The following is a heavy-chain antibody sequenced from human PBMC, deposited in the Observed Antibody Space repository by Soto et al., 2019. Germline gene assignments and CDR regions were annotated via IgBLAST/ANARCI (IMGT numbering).Heavy chain of an antibody. CDR3: AKNPDTAMVSYYYYGMDV. CDR1: GFTFSSYG. Sequence: GGSLRLSCVASGFTFSSYGMHWVRQAPGKGLEWVAVISYDGSNKYYADSVKGRFTISRDNSKNTLYLQMNSLRAEDTAVYYCAKNPDTAMVSYYYYGMDVWGQGTTVTVSS. CDR2: ISYDGSNK. J-gene: IGHJ6*02. D-gene: IGHD5-18*01. V-gene: IGHV3-30*18.